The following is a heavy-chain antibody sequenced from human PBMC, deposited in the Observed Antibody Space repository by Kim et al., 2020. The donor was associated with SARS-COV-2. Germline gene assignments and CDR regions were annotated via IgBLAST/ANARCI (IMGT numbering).Heavy chain of an antibody. D-gene: IGHD3-22*01. Sequence: VKGRFTISRDNSKSTVFLQMNGLTEDDTAVYYCAKDGSLAFCSSGSCYFDYWGQGTLVTVSS. J-gene: IGHJ4*02. CDR3: AKDGSLAFCSSGSCYFDY. V-gene: IGHV3-23*01.